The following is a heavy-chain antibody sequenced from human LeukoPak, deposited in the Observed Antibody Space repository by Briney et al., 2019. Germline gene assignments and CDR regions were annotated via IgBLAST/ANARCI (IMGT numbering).Heavy chain of an antibody. D-gene: IGHD3-16*01. CDR1: GFTFSSYA. Sequence: GGSLRLSCAASGFTFSSYAMHWVRQAPGKGLEWVAVISYDGSNKYYADSVKGRFTISRDNSKNTLYLQMNSLRAEDTAVYYCARVLGGPQYFDYWGQGTLVTVSS. J-gene: IGHJ4*02. V-gene: IGHV3-30-3*01. CDR2: ISYDGSNK. CDR3: ARVLGGPQYFDY.